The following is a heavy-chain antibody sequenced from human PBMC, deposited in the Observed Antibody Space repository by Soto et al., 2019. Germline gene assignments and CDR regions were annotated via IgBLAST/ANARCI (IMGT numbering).Heavy chain of an antibody. D-gene: IGHD1-26*01. CDR2: ISGSGGST. J-gene: IGHJ6*02. V-gene: IGHV3-23*01. CDR3: ATYSGNYERYGVYYGMDV. CDR1: GFTFSSYS. Sequence: GGSLRLSCAASGFTFSSYSMNWVRQAPGKGLEWVSSISGSGGSTYYADSVEGRFTISRDNSKNTLYLQMNSLRAEDTAVYYCATYSGNYERYGVYYGMDVWGQGTTVTVSS.